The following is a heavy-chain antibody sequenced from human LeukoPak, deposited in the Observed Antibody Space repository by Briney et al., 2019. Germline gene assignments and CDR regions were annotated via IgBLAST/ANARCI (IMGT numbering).Heavy chain of an antibody. CDR1: GLTPIYYW. CDR3: AREARGTRAAFDI. J-gene: IGHJ3*02. CDR2: IQEDGSNK. Sequence: PGGSLPLSRAASGLTPIYYWMSWVRPAPGRGLAWVANIQEDGSNKYYVGSVQGRFTISRDNAMNSVYLQMNSLRAEDTAVYYCAREARGTRAAFDIWGQGTVVTVS. D-gene: IGHD1-1*01. V-gene: IGHV3-7*01.